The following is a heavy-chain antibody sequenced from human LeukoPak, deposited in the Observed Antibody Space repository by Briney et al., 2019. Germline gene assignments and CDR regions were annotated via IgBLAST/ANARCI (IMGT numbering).Heavy chain of an antibody. CDR1: EFSVGSNY. CDR3: VRRFDC. CDR2: IYSGGST. V-gene: IGHV3-66*01. J-gene: IGHJ4*02. Sequence: GGSLRLSCAASEFSVGSNYMTWVRQAPGKGLEWVSLIYSGGSTYYADSVKGRFTISRDNSKNTLYLQMNSLRVEDTAIYYCVRRFDCWGQGTLVTVSS.